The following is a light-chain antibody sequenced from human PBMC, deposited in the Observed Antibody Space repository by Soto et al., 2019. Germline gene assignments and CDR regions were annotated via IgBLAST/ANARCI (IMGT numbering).Light chain of an antibody. J-gene: IGKJ4*01. CDR3: QQYGDSVHT. Sequence: EIVLTPSPGTLSFSPVQRVTLSCRTSQSISSSHLAWYQQKPGLPPRLLIYGASTRASGIPARFSGSGSGTEFTLTISRLEPEDFAVYYCQQYGDSVHTFGGGTKVDIK. CDR2: GAS. V-gene: IGKV3-20*01. CDR1: QSISSSH.